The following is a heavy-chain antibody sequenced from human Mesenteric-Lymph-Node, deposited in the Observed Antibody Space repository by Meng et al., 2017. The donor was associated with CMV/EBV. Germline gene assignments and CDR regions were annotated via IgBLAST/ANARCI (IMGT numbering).Heavy chain of an antibody. CDR1: GCTCSRYN. V-gene: IGHV3-48*01. J-gene: IGHJ6*02. D-gene: IGHD3-9*01. CDR3: ARARTSYYDILTGYRVSSYGMDV. Sequence: GGSLRLSCAASGCTCSRYNMKGVRQAPGKGLEWVSGISWDGRILGYADSVKGRFTISRENAKNSLYLQMNSLRAGDTAVYYCARARTSYYDILTGYRVSSYGMDVWGQGTTVTVSS. CDR2: ISWDGRIL.